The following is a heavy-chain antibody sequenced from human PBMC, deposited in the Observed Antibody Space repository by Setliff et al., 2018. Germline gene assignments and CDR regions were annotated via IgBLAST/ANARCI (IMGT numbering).Heavy chain of an antibody. Sequence: PGGSLRLSCAASGFTFSDYYMSWIRQAPGKGLEWVSYISSSGSTIYYADSVKGRFTIAMDNAKNSLYLQMNSLSAEEPAVYYCAKARMATTPRAYFDDWGHRTLVTVS. V-gene: IGHV3-11*01. CDR2: ISSSGSTI. D-gene: IGHD1-1*01. CDR3: AKARMATTPRAYFDD. CDR1: GFTFSDYY. J-gene: IGHJ4*01.